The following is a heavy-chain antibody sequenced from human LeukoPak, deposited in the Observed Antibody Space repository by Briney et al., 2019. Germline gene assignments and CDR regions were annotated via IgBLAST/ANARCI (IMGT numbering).Heavy chain of an antibody. Sequence: KPSETLSLTCTVSGGSIGTNYWTWIRQPPGKGLEYIGYVYYTGATNYNPSLKSRVTMSVDTSKNQFSLKLSSVTAADTAVYYCARHFTSEKGYCSGGSCYGEYYFDYWGQGTLVTVSS. J-gene: IGHJ4*02. D-gene: IGHD2-15*01. V-gene: IGHV4-59*08. CDR3: ARHFTSEKGYCSGGSCYGEYYFDY. CDR1: GGSIGTNY. CDR2: VYYTGAT.